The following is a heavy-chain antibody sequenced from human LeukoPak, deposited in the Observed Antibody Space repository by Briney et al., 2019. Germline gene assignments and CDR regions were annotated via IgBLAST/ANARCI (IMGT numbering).Heavy chain of an antibody. J-gene: IGHJ4*02. CDR3: ARDRYNWNYPKTLFDY. V-gene: IGHV1-18*01. D-gene: IGHD1-7*01. CDR2: ISADNGDI. CDR1: GYTFSSYG. Sequence: GASVKVSCKASGYTFSSYGISWVRQAPGQGLEWMGSISADNGDINYAEKLQGRVTVTTDTSTSTAYMELRSLTFDDTAVYYCARDRYNWNYPKTLFDYWGQGTLVTVSS.